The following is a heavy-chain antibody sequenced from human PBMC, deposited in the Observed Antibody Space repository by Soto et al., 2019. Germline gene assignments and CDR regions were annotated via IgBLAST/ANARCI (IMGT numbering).Heavy chain of an antibody. CDR1: GGSISTYY. Sequence: PSETLSLTCTVSGGSISTYYWSWIRQPPGKGLEWIGYISNSGSTNYNPSLKSRVTISVDTSKSQISLKLRSVTAADTAMYSCARVNNGDYGFDYWGQGTLVTVSS. D-gene: IGHD4-17*01. CDR2: ISNSGST. CDR3: ARVNNGDYGFDY. J-gene: IGHJ4*02. V-gene: IGHV4-59*01.